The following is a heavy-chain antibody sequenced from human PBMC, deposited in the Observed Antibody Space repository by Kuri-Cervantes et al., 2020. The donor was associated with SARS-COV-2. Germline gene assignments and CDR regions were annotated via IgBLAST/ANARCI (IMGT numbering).Heavy chain of an antibody. CDR2: IDASGKSR. Sequence: GGSLRLSCAVSGLTFSSRSTNWVRQAPGMGLEWVSHIDASGKSRYYIDSVQGRFTISRDNARNSLYLQMNSLTEEDTAVYYCSTTWDHWGQGTLVTVSS. D-gene: IGHD1-14*01. CDR1: GLTFSSRS. CDR3: STTWDH. J-gene: IGHJ4*02. V-gene: IGHV3-48*02.